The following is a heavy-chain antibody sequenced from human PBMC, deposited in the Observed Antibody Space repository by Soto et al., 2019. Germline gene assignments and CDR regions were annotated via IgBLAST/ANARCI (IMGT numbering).Heavy chain of an antibody. D-gene: IGHD6-13*01. CDR3: AKDREQQLIRGWFDP. CDR2: ISYDGSNK. J-gene: IGHJ5*02. CDR1: GFTFSNYG. V-gene: IGHV3-30*18. Sequence: QVQLVESGGGVVQPGRSLRLSCAASGFTFSNYGMHWVRQAPGKGLEWVAVISYDGSNKYYADSVKGRFTVSRDNSENTLYLQINSLRAEDTAMYYCAKDREQQLIRGWFDPWGQGTLVTVSS.